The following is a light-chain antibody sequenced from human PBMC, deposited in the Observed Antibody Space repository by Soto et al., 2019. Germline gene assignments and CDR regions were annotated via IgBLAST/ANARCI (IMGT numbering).Light chain of an antibody. V-gene: IGKV3-20*01. Sequence: EIVLTQSPGTLSLSPGERATLSCRASQSVSSSYLAWYQQKPGQAPRLLIYGASSGATGIPDRFSGSGSGTDFTLTISRLEPEDFAVYYCQQYNNWPRTFGQGTKVDIK. CDR2: GAS. CDR1: QSVSSSY. J-gene: IGKJ1*01. CDR3: QQYNNWPRT.